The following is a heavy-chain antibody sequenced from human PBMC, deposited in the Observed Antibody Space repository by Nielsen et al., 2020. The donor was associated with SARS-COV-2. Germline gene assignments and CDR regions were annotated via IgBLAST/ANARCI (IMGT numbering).Heavy chain of an antibody. CDR2: INPSGGST. D-gene: IGHD6-6*01. V-gene: IGHV1-46*01. Sequence: WVRQAPGQGLEWMGIINPSGGSTSYAQKFQGRVTMTRDTSTSTVYMELSSLRSEDTAVYYCARRARSSSCFDYWGQGTLVTVSS. J-gene: IGHJ4*02. CDR3: ARRARSSSCFDY.